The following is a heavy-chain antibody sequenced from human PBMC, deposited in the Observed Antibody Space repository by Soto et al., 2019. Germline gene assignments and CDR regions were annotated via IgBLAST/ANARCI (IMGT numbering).Heavy chain of an antibody. Sequence: QVQLVQSGAEVKKPGASVKVSCKASGYTFTSYDINWVRQATGQGLEWMGWMNLNSGNTGYAQKFQGRVTMTRNTSISTAYMELSSLRSEDTAVYYCARGGGVATPRLFEFDPWGQGTLVTVSS. CDR2: MNLNSGNT. CDR1: GYTFTSYD. J-gene: IGHJ5*02. CDR3: ARGGGVATPRLFEFDP. V-gene: IGHV1-8*01. D-gene: IGHD5-12*01.